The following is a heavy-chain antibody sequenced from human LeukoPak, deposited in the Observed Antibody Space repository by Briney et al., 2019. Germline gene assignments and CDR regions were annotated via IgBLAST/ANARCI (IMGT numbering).Heavy chain of an antibody. CDR3: TQGISSDLRGHIHS. CDR1: GFTFSSYA. CDR2: ISASGDST. Sequence: GGSLRLSCAASGFTFSSYAVNWVRQIPGKGLEWVSTISASGDSTYYADSVKGRFTISRDKANDALYLQMHSLKAEDTAIYYCTQGISSDLRGHIHSWGQGTLVTVSS. V-gene: IGHV3-23*01. J-gene: IGHJ4*02. D-gene: IGHD3-10*01.